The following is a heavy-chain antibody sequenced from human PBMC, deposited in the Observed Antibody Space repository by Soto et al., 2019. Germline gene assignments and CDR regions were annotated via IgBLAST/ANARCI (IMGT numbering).Heavy chain of an antibody. Sequence: SDTLSLTCAFYGGSFRGSFWSWIRQPPGKGLEWIGEINQSGNTRYNPSLTSRVTISLDSSTNQFSLRLRSVTAADTAVYYCARGSGDYDYEMDVWGQGTRVTV. CDR1: GGSFRGSF. J-gene: IGHJ6*02. CDR2: INQSGNT. V-gene: IGHV4-34*01. D-gene: IGHD4-17*01. CDR3: ARGSGDYDYEMDV.